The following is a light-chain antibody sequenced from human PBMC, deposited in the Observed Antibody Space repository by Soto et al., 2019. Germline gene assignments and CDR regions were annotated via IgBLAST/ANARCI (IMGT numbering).Light chain of an antibody. V-gene: IGKV1-39*01. Sequence: DIQMTQSPSSLSTSVGDRVTITCRASQGISTLLNWYQQKPGKAPRLLIYAASRLQSGVPARFSGSGAETDFTLTITSLQPEDFGIYYCQQSYATVRTFGGGTKVE. CDR1: QGISTL. CDR3: QQSYATVRT. J-gene: IGKJ4*01. CDR2: AAS.